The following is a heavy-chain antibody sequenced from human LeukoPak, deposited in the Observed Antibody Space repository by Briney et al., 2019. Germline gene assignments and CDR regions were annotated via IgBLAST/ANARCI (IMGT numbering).Heavy chain of an antibody. D-gene: IGHD5-18*01. Sequence: PSQTLSLTCTVSGRSISSGSYYWSWIRQPAGRGLEWIGRIYTSGSTNYNPSLKSRVTISVDTSRNQFSLKLSSVTAADTAVYYCARCNTAMPKDTNNWFDPWGQGTLVTVSS. CDR3: ARCNTAMPKDTNNWFDP. CDR1: GRSISSGSYY. J-gene: IGHJ5*02. V-gene: IGHV4-61*02. CDR2: IYTSGST.